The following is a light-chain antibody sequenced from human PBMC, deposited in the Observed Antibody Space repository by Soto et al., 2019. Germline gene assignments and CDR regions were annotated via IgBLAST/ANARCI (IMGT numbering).Light chain of an antibody. CDR1: NIGSKS. V-gene: IGLV3-21*02. Sequence: SYELTQPPSVSVAPGQTARITCGGNNIGSKSVHWYQQKPGQAPVLVVYDDSDRPSGTPERFSGSNSGNTATLTISRVEAGDEADYYCQVWDSSSDHSVFGTGTKVTVL. CDR3: QVWDSSSDHSV. J-gene: IGLJ1*01. CDR2: DDS.